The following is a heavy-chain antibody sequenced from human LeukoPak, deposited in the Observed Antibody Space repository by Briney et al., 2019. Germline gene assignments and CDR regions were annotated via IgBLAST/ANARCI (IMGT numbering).Heavy chain of an antibody. D-gene: IGHD2-15*01. CDR3: ARDCSGGSCLDY. Sequence: GGSLRLSCAASGFTFSTYAMSWVRQAPGKGLEWVAILWYDGSNKYYADSVKGRFTISRDNSKNTLYLQMNSLRAEDTAVYYCARDCSGGSCLDYWGQGTLVTVSS. CDR1: GFTFSTYA. J-gene: IGHJ4*02. CDR2: LWYDGSNK. V-gene: IGHV3-33*08.